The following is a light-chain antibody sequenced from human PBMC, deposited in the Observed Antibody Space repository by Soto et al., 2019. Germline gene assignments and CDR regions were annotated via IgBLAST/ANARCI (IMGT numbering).Light chain of an antibody. CDR3: SSYSSSNSLV. CDR1: SSDVGGYNY. J-gene: IGLJ3*02. CDR2: EVS. V-gene: IGLV2-14*01. Sequence: QSVLTQPASVSGSPGQSITISCTGTSSDVGGYNYDSWYQQHPGKAPKLMIYEVSNRPSGVSNRFSGSNSGNTASLTISGLQAEDEADYYCSSYSSSNSLVFGGGTKLTVL.